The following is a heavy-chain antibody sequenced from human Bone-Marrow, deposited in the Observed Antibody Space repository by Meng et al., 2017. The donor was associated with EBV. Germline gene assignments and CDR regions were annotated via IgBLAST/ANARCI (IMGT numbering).Heavy chain of an antibody. CDR1: GFTVNSNY. Sequence: VLLGDSGVCFLQPGGSLRLSCAASGFTVNSNYMIWVRPAPGKGLEWVSVIYSGGNTYYADSVKGRFTISRDNSKNTLYLQMNSLRVEDTAVYYCARDRHPRAFDYWGQGTLVTVSS. CDR3: ARDRHPRAFDY. J-gene: IGHJ4*02. CDR2: IYSGGNT. V-gene: IGHV3-53*01.